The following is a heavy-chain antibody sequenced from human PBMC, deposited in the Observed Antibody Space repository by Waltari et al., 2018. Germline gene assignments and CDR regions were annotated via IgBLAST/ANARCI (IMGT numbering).Heavy chain of an antibody. CDR1: GFTFSSYA. CDR3: AKAISTAMVSDAIDY. V-gene: IGHV3-23*01. Sequence: EVQLLESGGGLVQPGGSLRLSCAASGFTFSSYALSWVRQAPGKGLVWVSAISGSGGSTYYAESVKGRFTISRDNSKNTLYLQMNSLRAEDTAVYYCAKAISTAMVSDAIDYWGQGTLVTVSS. J-gene: IGHJ4*02. D-gene: IGHD5-18*01. CDR2: ISGSGGST.